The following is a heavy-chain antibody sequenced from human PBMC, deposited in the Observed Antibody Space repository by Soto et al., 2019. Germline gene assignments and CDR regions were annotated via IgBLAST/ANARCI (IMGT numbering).Heavy chain of an antibody. CDR1: GFTFSSYS. CDR2: ISSSSSYI. D-gene: IGHD3-16*02. CDR3: ARYPVISRRITWFDP. J-gene: IGHJ5*02. V-gene: IGHV3-21*01. Sequence: GGSLRLSCAASGFTFSSYSMNWVRQAPGKGLEWVSSISSSSSYIYYADSVKGRFTISRDNAKNSLYLQMNSLRAEDTAVYYYARYPVISRRITWFDPCGQGTLVPDSP.